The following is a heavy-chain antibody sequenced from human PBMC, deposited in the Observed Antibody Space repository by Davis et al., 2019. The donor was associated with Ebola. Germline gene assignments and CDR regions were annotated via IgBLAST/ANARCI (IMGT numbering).Heavy chain of an antibody. Sequence: GESLKISCAASGFTFSSYAMSWVRQAPGKGLEWVSAISGSGGSTYYADSVKGRFTISRDNSKNTLYLQMNSLRAEDTAVYYCARHSSGSPQGYFDYWGQGTLVTVSS. CDR1: GFTFSSYA. V-gene: IGHV3-23*01. CDR2: ISGSGGST. J-gene: IGHJ4*02. CDR3: ARHSSGSPQGYFDY. D-gene: IGHD6-19*01.